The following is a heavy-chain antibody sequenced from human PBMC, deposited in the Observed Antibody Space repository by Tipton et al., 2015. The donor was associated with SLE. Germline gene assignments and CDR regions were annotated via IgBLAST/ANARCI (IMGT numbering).Heavy chain of an antibody. J-gene: IGHJ6*03. CDR2: ISGYNGNT. CDR3: ARLGDWDFYYYMDV. CDR1: GYTFTRYC. Sequence: QSGAEVKKPGASVKVSCKASGYTFTRYCITWVRQAPGQGLEWMGWISGYNGNTNYAQKLQGRVTMTTDTSTSTAYMELRSLRSDDTAVYYCARLGDWDFYYYMDVWGKGTTVTVSS. D-gene: IGHD3-16*01. V-gene: IGHV1-18*01.